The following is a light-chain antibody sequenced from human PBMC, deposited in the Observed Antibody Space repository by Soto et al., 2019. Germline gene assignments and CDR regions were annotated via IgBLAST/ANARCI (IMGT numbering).Light chain of an antibody. V-gene: IGKV3D-15*01. CDR2: DIV. CDR3: QQYNSWPLT. Sequence: EIVMTQSPATLSVSPGERATLSCRASQRVGSDLAGYQQKPGQAPRLVIYDIVTRATGVPTRISGSGSGTEFTLTISSLQSEDFAVYYCQQYNSWPLTFGGGTKVDI. J-gene: IGKJ4*01. CDR1: QRVGSD.